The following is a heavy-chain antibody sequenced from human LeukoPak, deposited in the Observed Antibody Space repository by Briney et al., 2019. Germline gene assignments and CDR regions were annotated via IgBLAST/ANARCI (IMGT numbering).Heavy chain of an antibody. J-gene: IGHJ5*02. CDR3: ARAGPGMAVAGRKKESNWFDP. CDR2: IYYSGST. D-gene: IGHD6-19*01. CDR1: GGSISSYY. V-gene: IGHV4-59*01. Sequence: SSETLSLTCTVSGGSISSYYWSWLRQPPGKGLEWLGYIYYSGSTNYNPSLKSRVTISVDTSKNQFSLKLSSVTAADTAVYYCARAGPGMAVAGRKKESNWFDPWGQGTLVTVSS.